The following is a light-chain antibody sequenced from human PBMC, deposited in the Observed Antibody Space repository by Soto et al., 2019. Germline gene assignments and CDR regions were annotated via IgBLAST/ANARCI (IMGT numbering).Light chain of an antibody. Sequence: QSALTQPASVSGSPGQSITLSCTGTSSDVGGYNYVSWYQQHAGKAPKLMIYDVSNRPSGVSNRFSGSKSGNTASLTISGLQGEDEADYYCSSYTSSDTLVFGTGTKVTVL. CDR2: DVS. V-gene: IGLV2-14*01. CDR1: SSDVGGYNY. J-gene: IGLJ1*01. CDR3: SSYTSSDTLV.